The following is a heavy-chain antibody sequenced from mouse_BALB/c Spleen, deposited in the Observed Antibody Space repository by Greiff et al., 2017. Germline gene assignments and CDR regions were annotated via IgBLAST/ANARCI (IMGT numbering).Heavy chain of an antibody. Sequence: VQLQESGAELVRPGTSVKISCKASGYTFTNYWLGWVKQRPGHGPEWIGDIYPGGGYTNYNEKFKGKATLTADTSSSTAYMQLSSLTSEDSAVYFCARGGKYFDYWGQGTTLTVSS. CDR3: ARGGKYFDY. J-gene: IGHJ2*01. CDR1: GYTFTNYW. CDR2: IYPGGGYT. V-gene: IGHV1-63*02.